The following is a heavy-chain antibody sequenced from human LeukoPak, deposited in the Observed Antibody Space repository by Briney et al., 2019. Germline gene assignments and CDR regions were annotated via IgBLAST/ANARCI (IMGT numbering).Heavy chain of an antibody. CDR1: GFTFSSYS. Sequence: PGGSLRLSCAASGFTFSSYSMNWVRQAPGKGLEWVSYISSSSSTIYYADSVKGRFTISRDNAKNSLYLQMNSLRAEDTAVYYCARVVGGFLGTFDIWGQGTMVTVSS. V-gene: IGHV3-48*01. CDR3: ARVVGGFLGTFDI. CDR2: ISSSSSTI. D-gene: IGHD3-3*01. J-gene: IGHJ3*02.